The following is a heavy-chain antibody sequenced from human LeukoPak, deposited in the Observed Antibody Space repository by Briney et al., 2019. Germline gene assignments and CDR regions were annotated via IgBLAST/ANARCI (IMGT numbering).Heavy chain of an antibody. D-gene: IGHD3-22*01. J-gene: IGHJ1*01. V-gene: IGHV1-2*02. CDR3: ARGSYDSSDFEYFHH. Sequence: ASVKVSCKASGYTFTGYYLHWVRQAPGQGLEWMGWINPNTGGTNYAQKFQGRVTMTRDTSINTAYMELSRLRSDDTAVYYCARGSYDSSDFEYFHHWGQGTLVTVSS. CDR2: INPNTGGT. CDR1: GYTFTGYY.